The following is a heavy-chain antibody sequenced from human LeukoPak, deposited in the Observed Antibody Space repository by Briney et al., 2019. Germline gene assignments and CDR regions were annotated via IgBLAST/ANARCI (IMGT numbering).Heavy chain of an antibody. D-gene: IGHD4-11*01. J-gene: IGHJ4*02. CDR1: GYSIRSGYQ. Sequence: SETLSLTCSVSGYSIRSGYQWCWIRQAPGKGLEWIGSINYSGRTYDNPSLKSRVTISIDTSKNQIFLKLRSTTAADTAHYYCARAEINDYNRYWGQGILVIVSS. V-gene: IGHV4-38-2*01. CDR2: INYSGRT. CDR3: ARAEINDYNRY.